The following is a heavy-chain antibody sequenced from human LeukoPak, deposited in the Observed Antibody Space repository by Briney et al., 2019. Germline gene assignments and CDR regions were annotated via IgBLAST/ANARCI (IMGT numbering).Heavy chain of an antibody. V-gene: IGHV3-53*01. D-gene: IGHD4-23*01. CDR2: FYSGGSR. CDR3: ARGTFYGGNSPFAFDI. Sequence: GGSLRLSRAASGVTVSSNYMSWVRQAPGKGLEWVSVFYSGGSRYYADSVKGRLTISRDNSKNTLYYQMNSLRAEDTAVYYCARGTFYGGNSPFAFDIWGQGTMVTVSS. CDR1: GVTVSSNY. J-gene: IGHJ3*02.